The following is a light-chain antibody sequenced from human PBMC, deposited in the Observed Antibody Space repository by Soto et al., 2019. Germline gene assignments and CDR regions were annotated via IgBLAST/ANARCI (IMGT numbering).Light chain of an antibody. CDR1: QSVSSY. V-gene: IGKV3-11*01. J-gene: IGKJ1*01. CDR3: QQRSGWPRT. Sequence: EIVLTQSPATLSLSPGERATLSCRASQSVSSYLAWYQQKPGQAPRLLIYDASNRATGIPARFSGSGSGTDITLTISSLQSEDFALYYCQQRSGWPRTFGQGTKVDIK. CDR2: DAS.